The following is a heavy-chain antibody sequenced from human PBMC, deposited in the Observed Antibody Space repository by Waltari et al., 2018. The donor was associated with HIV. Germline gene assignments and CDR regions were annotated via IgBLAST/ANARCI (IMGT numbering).Heavy chain of an antibody. CDR3: AGGPLRVTVDL. Sequence: QVQLQPWGAGQLKPPETLSLTRGGFGGRFSGSYWSWLRQPPGKGLESICDVSHSGGTTYNPSLKGRVIISIDTSNLQFSFNLTSVSAADMGLYYCAGGPLRVTVDLWGQGALVTVSS. J-gene: IGHJ5*02. V-gene: IGHV4-34*02. CDR2: VSHSGGT. CDR1: GGRFSGSY. D-gene: IGHD2-21*02.